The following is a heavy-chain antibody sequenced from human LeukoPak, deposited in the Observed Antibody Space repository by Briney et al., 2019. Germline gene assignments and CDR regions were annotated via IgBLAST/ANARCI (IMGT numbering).Heavy chain of an antibody. Sequence: SETLSLTCTVSGGSISSYYWSWIRQPPGKGLEWIGYIYHSGSTYYNPSLKSRVTISVDRSKNQFSLKLSSVTAADTAVYYCATLTPKRYYFDYWGQGTLVTVSS. CDR1: GGSISSYY. CDR3: ATLTPKRYYFDY. CDR2: IYHSGST. D-gene: IGHD4-23*01. J-gene: IGHJ4*02. V-gene: IGHV4-59*12.